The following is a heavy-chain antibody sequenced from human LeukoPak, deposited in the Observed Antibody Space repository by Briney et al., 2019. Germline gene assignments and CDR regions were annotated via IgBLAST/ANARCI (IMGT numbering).Heavy chain of an antibody. CDR3: ARGYGGNRDY. J-gene: IGHJ4*02. CDR2: IYYSGST. D-gene: IGHD4-23*01. Sequence: PSETLSLTCTVSGASISDNYWAWIRQPAGKGLEWIGCIYYSGSTNYNPSLKSRVTISVDTSKNQFSLKLSSVTAADTAVYYCARGYGGNRDYWGQGTLVTVSS. V-gene: IGHV4-59*01. CDR1: GASISDNY.